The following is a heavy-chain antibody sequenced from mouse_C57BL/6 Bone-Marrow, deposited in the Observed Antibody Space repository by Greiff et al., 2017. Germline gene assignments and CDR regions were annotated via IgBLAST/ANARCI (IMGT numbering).Heavy chain of an antibody. CDR2: IDPENGDT. V-gene: IGHV14-4*01. Sequence: EVQLQQSGAELVRPGASVKLSCKASGFTITDYYMHWVKQRPEQGLEWIGWIDPENGDTEYASKFQGKATITADPSSSTAYLQLSSLTSEDTAVYYCTTYWGQGTLVTVSA. CDR1: GFTITDYY. J-gene: IGHJ3*01. CDR3: TTY.